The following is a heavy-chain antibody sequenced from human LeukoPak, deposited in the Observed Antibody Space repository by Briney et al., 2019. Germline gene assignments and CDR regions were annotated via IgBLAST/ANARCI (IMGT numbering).Heavy chain of an antibody. J-gene: IGHJ4*02. CDR2: ISSSGSHM. CDR1: GFTFSSYS. D-gene: IGHD1-1*01. Sequence: KPGGSLRLSCAASGFTFSSYSMNWVRQAPGKGLEWVSSISSSGSHMYYADSVKGRFTISRDNAKNSLYLQMNSLRAEDTAVYYCARRTTGTKWFDYWGQGTLVTVSS. V-gene: IGHV3-21*01. CDR3: ARRTTGTKWFDY.